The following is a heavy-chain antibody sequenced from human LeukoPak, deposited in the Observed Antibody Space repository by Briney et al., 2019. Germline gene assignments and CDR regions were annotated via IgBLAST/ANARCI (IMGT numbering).Heavy chain of an antibody. CDR1: GFTFSYYS. CDR2: ISSSSTYI. CDR3: ARAVYCSGGSCYSGMDV. V-gene: IGHV3-21*01. J-gene: IGHJ6*02. D-gene: IGHD2-15*01. Sequence: PGGSLRLSCAASGFTFSYYSMNCVRQAPGKGLEWVSSISSSSTYIYYADSLKGRFTISRDNAKNSLYLQMNGLRAEDTAVYYCARAVYCSGGSCYSGMDVWGRGTTVTVSS.